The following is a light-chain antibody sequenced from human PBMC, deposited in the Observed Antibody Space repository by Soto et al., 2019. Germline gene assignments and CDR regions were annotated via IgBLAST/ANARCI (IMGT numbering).Light chain of an antibody. J-gene: IGKJ2*01. CDR1: QSVSTSS. V-gene: IGKV3-20*01. CDR2: GAS. Sequence: EIVLTQSPGTLSLSPGERATLSCRASQSVSTSSLAWYQQKPGQAPRLLIYGASSRATGIPDRVSGSGSGADFTLSIRRLEPEDFAMYYCQQYGSSPYTFCQGTKLAIK. CDR3: QQYGSSPYT.